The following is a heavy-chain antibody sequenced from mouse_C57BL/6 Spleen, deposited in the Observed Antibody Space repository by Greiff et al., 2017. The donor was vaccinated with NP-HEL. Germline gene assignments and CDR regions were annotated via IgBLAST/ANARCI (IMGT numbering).Heavy chain of an antibody. CDR3: ARPDGSSYRFAY. CDR1: GFTFSDYG. V-gene: IGHV5-17*01. CDR2: ISSGSSTI. J-gene: IGHJ3*01. Sequence: EVQGVESGGGLVKPGGSLKLSCAASGFTFSDYGMHWVRQAPEKGLEWVAYISSGSSTIYYADTVKGRFTISRDNAKNNLFLQMTSLRAEDTAMYYCARPDGSSYRFAYWGQGTLVTVSA. D-gene: IGHD1-1*01.